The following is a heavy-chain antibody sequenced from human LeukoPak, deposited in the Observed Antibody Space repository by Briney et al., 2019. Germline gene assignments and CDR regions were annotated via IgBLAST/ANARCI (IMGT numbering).Heavy chain of an antibody. Sequence: GASVKVSCKASGYTFTGHYMHWVRQAPGQGLEWMGWINPNSGGTNYAQKFQGRVTMTRDTSISTAYMELSRLRSDDTAVYYCARGGNYYYYYYMDVWGKGTTVTVSS. V-gene: IGHV1-2*02. CDR2: INPNSGGT. CDR3: ARGGNYYYYYYMDV. J-gene: IGHJ6*03. D-gene: IGHD4-23*01. CDR1: GYTFTGHY.